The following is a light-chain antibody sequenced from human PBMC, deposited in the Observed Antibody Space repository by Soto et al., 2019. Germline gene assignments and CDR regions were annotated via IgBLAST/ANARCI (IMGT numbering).Light chain of an antibody. Sequence: DIRLTQSPSSLSASIGDSVTITCRASRSISNYLHWYQQKPGKAPELLIYAASSLQSGDPARFSGSGSGTDFTLTIRSLQPADLGTYYCQQSYINPRPFGEGNKLEIK. CDR2: AAS. V-gene: IGKV1-39*01. J-gene: IGKJ2*01. CDR3: QQSYINPRP. CDR1: RSISNY.